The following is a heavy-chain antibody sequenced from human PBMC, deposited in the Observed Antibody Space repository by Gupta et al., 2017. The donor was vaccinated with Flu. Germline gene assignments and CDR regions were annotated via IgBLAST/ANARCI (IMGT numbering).Heavy chain of an antibody. CDR1: GFTFSSSG. V-gene: IGHV3-33*01. CDR3: ARERYYGSGSYLYPVVNMDV. CDR2: IWYDGSNK. J-gene: IGHJ6*03. D-gene: IGHD3-10*01. Sequence: QVQLVESGGGVVQPGRSLSLSCAASGFTFSSSGMHWVRQAPGKGLEWVAVIWYDGSNKYYADSVKGRFTIPRDNSKNTLYLQMNSLRAEDTAVYYCARERYYGSGSYLYPVVNMDVWGKGTTVTVSS.